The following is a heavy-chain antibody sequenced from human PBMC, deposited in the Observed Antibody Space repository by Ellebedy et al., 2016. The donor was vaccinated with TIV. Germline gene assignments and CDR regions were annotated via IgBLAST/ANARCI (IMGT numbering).Heavy chain of an antibody. J-gene: IGHJ5*02. CDR1: GFILSDHD. Sequence: GESLKISCAVSGFILSDHDMDWVRQAPGKGLEWVGRTRNKPNNYTTEYAASVKGRFTISRDDSKNSPYLQMNSLKIEDTAVYYCTGWRSGDPTWGQGTLVTVSS. D-gene: IGHD4-17*01. CDR3: TGWRSGDPT. V-gene: IGHV3-72*01. CDR2: TRNKPNNYTT.